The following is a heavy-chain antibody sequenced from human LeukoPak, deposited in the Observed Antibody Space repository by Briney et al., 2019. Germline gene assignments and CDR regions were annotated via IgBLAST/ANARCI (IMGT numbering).Heavy chain of an antibody. CDR1: GFTFSTYW. CDR3: ARDTSGLDN. CDR2: IKEDGSEK. V-gene: IGHV3-7*05. J-gene: IGHJ4*02. Sequence: GGSLRLSCAAAGFTFSTYWMSWVRQAPGKGLEWVANIKEDGSEKYYVDSVKGRFTISRDNAKSSLSLQMNSLRGEDTAVYYCARDTSGLDNWGQGTLVTVSS. D-gene: IGHD6-19*01.